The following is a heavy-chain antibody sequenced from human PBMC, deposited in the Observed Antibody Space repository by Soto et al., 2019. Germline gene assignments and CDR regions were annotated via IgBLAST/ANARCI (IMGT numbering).Heavy chain of an antibody. D-gene: IGHD2-15*01. CDR3: ARSATYCSCGSCYLTWYFDL. CDR1: GFTFSDYY. V-gene: IGHV3-11*01. Sequence: QVQLVESGGGLVKPGGSLRLSCAASGFTFSDYYMSWIRQAPGKGLEWVSYISSSGSTIYYADSVKGRFTISRDNAKNSLYLQMNSLRAEDTAVYYCARSATYCSCGSCYLTWYFDLWGRGTLVTVSS. CDR2: ISSSGSTI. J-gene: IGHJ2*01.